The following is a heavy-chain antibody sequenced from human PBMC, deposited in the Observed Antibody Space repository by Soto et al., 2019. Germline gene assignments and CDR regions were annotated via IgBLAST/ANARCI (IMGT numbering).Heavy chain of an antibody. J-gene: IGHJ4*02. D-gene: IGHD6-6*01. V-gene: IGHV4-31*03. Sequence: PSETLSLTCTVSGGSISSSSYYWGWIRQHPGKGLEWIGYIYYSGSTYYNPSLKSRVTISVDTSKNQFSLKLSSVTAADTAVYYCARAPPVIAARNGFDYWGQGTLVTVSS. CDR2: IYYSGST. CDR3: ARAPPVIAARNGFDY. CDR1: GGSISSSSYY.